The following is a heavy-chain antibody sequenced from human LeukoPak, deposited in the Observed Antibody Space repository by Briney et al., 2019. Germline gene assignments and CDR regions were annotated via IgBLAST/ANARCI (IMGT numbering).Heavy chain of an antibody. Sequence: SVKVSRKASGGTFSSYAISWVRQAPGQGLEWMGGIIPIFGTANYAQKFQGRVTITTDESTSTAYMELSSLRSEDTAVYYCARVAYYDFWMTGTWFDPWGQGTLVTVSS. CDR3: ARVAYYDFWMTGTWFDP. D-gene: IGHD3-3*01. CDR1: GGTFSSYA. V-gene: IGHV1-69*05. J-gene: IGHJ5*02. CDR2: IIPIFGTA.